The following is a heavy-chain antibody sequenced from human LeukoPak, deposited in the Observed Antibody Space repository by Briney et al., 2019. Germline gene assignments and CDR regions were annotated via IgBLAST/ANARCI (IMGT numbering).Heavy chain of an antibody. J-gene: IGHJ4*02. Sequence: ASVKVSCKASGYTFTTFGITWVRQAPGQGLEWMGWISTYNGNTNYAQNLQGRVTMTTDTSTSTAYMELSRLRSDDTAVYYCAPLSYSGYDQGFDYWGQGTLVTVSS. V-gene: IGHV1-18*01. D-gene: IGHD5-12*01. CDR2: ISTYNGNT. CDR3: APLSYSGYDQGFDY. CDR1: GYTFTTFG.